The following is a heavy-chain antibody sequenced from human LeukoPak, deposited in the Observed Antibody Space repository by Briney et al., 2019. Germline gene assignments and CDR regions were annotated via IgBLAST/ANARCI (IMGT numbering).Heavy chain of an antibody. D-gene: IGHD5-12*01. J-gene: IGHJ4*02. CDR3: AGYGGYASFYFDY. Sequence: SETLSLTCAVYGGSFSGYYWSWIRQPPGKGLEWIGEINHSGSTNYNPSLKSRVTISVDTSKNQFSLKLSSVTAADTAVYYCAGYGGYASFYFDYWAQGTLVTVSS. CDR2: INHSGST. CDR1: GGSFSGYY. V-gene: IGHV4-34*01.